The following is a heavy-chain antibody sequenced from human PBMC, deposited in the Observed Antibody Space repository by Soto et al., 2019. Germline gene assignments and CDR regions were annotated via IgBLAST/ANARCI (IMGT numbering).Heavy chain of an antibody. Sequence: SETLSLTCAVYGGSFSGYYWSWIRQPPGKGLEWIGEINHSGSTNYNPSLKSRVTISVDTSKNQFSLKLSSVTAADTAVYYCARGFRSTSFNYYYYMDVWGKGTTVTVSS. CDR3: ARGFRSTSFNYYYYMDV. CDR2: INHSGST. J-gene: IGHJ6*03. CDR1: GGSFSGYY. V-gene: IGHV4-34*01. D-gene: IGHD2-2*01.